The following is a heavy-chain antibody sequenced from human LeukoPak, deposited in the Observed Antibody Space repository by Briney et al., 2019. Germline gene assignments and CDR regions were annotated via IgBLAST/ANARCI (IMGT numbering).Heavy chain of an antibody. CDR2: INPNSGGT. J-gene: IGHJ3*02. Sequence: ASVKVSCKASGYTFTGYYMRWVRQAPGQGLEWMGWINPNSGGTNYAQKFQGRVTMTRDTSISTAYMELSRLRSDDTAVYYCARAVAVEDAFDIWGQGTMVTVSS. V-gene: IGHV1-2*02. CDR1: GYTFTGYY. CDR3: ARAVAVEDAFDI. D-gene: IGHD6-19*01.